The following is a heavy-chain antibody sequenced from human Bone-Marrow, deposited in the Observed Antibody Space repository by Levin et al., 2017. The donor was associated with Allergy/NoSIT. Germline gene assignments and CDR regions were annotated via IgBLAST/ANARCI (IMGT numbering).Heavy chain of an antibody. V-gene: IGHV4-30-4*01. CDR3: ARDSDYYDSSGYDIVYYGMDV. CDR2: IYSSGNT. D-gene: IGHD3-22*01. J-gene: IGHJ6*04. Sequence: SETLSLTCTVSGASISSNDYYWSWIRQPPGTGLEWIGYIYSSGNTHYNPSLKSRVTMSLDASKNQISLKLNSVTAADTAVYYCARDSDYYDSSGYDIVYYGMDVWGKGTTVTVSA. CDR1: GASISSNDYY.